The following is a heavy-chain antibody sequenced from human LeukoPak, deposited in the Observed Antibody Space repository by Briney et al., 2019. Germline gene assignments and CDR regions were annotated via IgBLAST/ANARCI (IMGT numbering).Heavy chain of an antibody. Sequence: PGGSLRLSCAASGFTFSDAWMTWVRQAPGKGLECVGFIQSKTVGGTTDSAAPVKGRFTVSRDDSKNTLYLQMNSLNSEDTAVYYCTTWSSQFDYWGQGTLVTVSS. J-gene: IGHJ4*02. CDR2: IQSKTVGGTT. CDR3: TTWSSQFDY. V-gene: IGHV3-15*05. D-gene: IGHD6-6*01. CDR1: GFTFSDAW.